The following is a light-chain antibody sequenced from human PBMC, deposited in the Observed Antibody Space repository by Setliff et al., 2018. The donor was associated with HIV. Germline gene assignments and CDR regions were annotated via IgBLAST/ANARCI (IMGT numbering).Light chain of an antibody. Sequence: QAVVTQEPSLTVSPGGTVTLTCGSSTGAVTSGHYPYWFQQKPGQAPRALIYDTTTKHSWTPARFSGSLLGGKAALTLSGAQPEDGAVYYCLLSYDTAPYVFGPGTKVTVL. CDR1: TGAVTSGHY. CDR2: DTT. J-gene: IGLJ1*01. V-gene: IGLV7-46*01. CDR3: LLSYDTAPYV.